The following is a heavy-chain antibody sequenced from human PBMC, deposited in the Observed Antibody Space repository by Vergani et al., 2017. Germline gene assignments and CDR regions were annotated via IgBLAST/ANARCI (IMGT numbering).Heavy chain of an antibody. CDR3: ATAGAAYCRGASCYDFFEY. CDR2: ISSSSSTI. J-gene: IGHJ4*02. CDR1: GFPFSSYS. D-gene: IGHD2-15*01. V-gene: IGHV3-48*01. Sequence: EVQLVESGGGLVQPGGSLRLSCAASGFPFSSYSMNWVRQAPGKGLEWVSYISSSSSTIYYADSVKGRFTISRDNAKNTLYLQMNRLRPEDTAVYYCATAGAAYCRGASCYDFFEYWGQGTLVTVAS.